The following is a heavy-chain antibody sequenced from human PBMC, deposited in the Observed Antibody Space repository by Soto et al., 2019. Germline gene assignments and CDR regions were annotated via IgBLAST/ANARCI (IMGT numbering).Heavy chain of an antibody. D-gene: IGHD2-15*01. CDR1: GYSFTIYG. CDR2: ISTYDGNT. Sequence: GSVKVSCKASGYSFTIYGITWVRQAPGQGLEWMGWISTYDGNTNYAQNFQGRVSMARDTSTSTAYMELRSLRSDDTAVYYCARDRGRSCIGGICPFDYWGQGTLVTVSS. V-gene: IGHV1-18*01. J-gene: IGHJ4*02. CDR3: ARDRGRSCIGGICPFDY.